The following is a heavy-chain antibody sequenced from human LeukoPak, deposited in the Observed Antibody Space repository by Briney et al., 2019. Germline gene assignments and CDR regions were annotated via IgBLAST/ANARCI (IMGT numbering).Heavy chain of an antibody. CDR1: GFSFNNYP. J-gene: IGHJ4*02. V-gene: IGHV3-23*01. CDR2: ISGSGGTT. D-gene: IGHD5-18*01. CDR3: AKNEGGYSYGLFDY. Sequence: GGSLRLSCAASGFSFNNYPMSWVRQAPGKGLEWVSGISGSGGTTSYADSVKGRFTISRDNPKNTLYLQMNSLRVEDTAVYYCAKNEGGYSYGLFDYWGQGTLVTVSS.